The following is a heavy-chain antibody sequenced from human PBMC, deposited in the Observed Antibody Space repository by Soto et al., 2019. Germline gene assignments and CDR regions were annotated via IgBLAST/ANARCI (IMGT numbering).Heavy chain of an antibody. Sequence: ASVKVSCKASGYTFTSYGISWVRQAPGQGLEWMGWISAYNGKTNYAQKLQGRVTMTTDTSTSTAYMELRSLRSDDTAVYYCARVSYDFWSGYYTPNFFDYWGQGTLVTVYS. D-gene: IGHD3-3*01. CDR2: ISAYNGKT. CDR1: GYTFTSYG. CDR3: ARVSYDFWSGYYTPNFFDY. J-gene: IGHJ4*02. V-gene: IGHV1-18*04.